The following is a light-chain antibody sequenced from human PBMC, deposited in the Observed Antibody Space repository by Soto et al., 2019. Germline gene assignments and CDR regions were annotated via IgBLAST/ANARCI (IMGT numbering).Light chain of an antibody. CDR3: QQYGNFPYT. J-gene: IGKJ2*01. Sequence: EIVLTQSPGTLSLSPGERATLSCRASQSVPSDWLAWYRHKPGQAPRLLIYGASSRATVVPDRVSGSGSGTDFTLTINILEPEDFAVYYCQQYGNFPYTFGQGTKLEIK. V-gene: IGKV3-20*01. CDR2: GAS. CDR1: QSVPSDW.